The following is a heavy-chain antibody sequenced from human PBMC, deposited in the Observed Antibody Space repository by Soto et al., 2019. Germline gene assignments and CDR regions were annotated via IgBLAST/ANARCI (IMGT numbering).Heavy chain of an antibody. V-gene: IGHV1-69*12. CDR3: ARDNDRPQLGGNYYYILDV. Sequence: QVQLEQSGAEVKKPGSSVKVSCKASGGTFGNAAFSWVRQAPGQGLEWMGGIMPIFRTPDYAQKFQGRVTITADESTSTTYMELSGLRSDNTAVYYCARDNDRPQLGGNYYYILDVWGHGTAVTVSS. J-gene: IGHJ6*02. D-gene: IGHD1-1*01. CDR1: GGTFGNAA. CDR2: IMPIFRTP.